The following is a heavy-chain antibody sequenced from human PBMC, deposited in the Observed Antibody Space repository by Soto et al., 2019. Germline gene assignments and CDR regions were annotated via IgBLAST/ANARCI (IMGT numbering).Heavy chain of an antibody. Sequence: QVQLVQSGAEVKKPGSSVKVSCKASGDTFSSYAINWVRQAPGQGLEWMGGIIPMFGTANYAQKFKGRVTITAGESTSTVYMELSSLRSEDTAVYYCARVGPAHYYDSSGYYSPFDYWGQRTLVTVSS. J-gene: IGHJ4*02. V-gene: IGHV1-69*01. CDR1: GDTFSSYA. CDR2: IIPMFGTA. D-gene: IGHD3-22*01. CDR3: ARVGPAHYYDSSGYYSPFDY.